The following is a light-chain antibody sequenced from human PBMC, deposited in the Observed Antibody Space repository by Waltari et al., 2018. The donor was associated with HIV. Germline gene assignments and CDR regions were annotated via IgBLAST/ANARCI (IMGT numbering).Light chain of an antibody. V-gene: IGLV3-1*01. CDR3: QAWDSSTGLYV. J-gene: IGLJ1*01. Sequence: SYELTQPPSVSVSPGQTASITCSGDKLGDKYACWYQQKPGQSPVLVIYQDSKRPSGIPERFSGSNSGNTATLTSSVTQAMDEADYYCQAWDSSTGLYVFGTGTKVTVL. CDR2: QDS. CDR1: KLGDKY.